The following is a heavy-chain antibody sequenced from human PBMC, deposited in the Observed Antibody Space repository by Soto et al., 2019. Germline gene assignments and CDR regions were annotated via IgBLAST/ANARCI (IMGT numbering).Heavy chain of an antibody. CDR2: ISSDGSST. Sequence: PGGALRLSGATSGFTVSSYSMNWVRQAPGKGLEWVARISSDGSSTSYADSVKGRFTISRDNAKNTLYLQMNSLRAEDTAVYYCALKHSSSWAYYYYYMDVWGKGTTVTVSS. CDR1: GFTVSSYS. CDR3: ALKHSSSWAYYYYYMDV. V-gene: IGHV3-74*01. J-gene: IGHJ6*03. D-gene: IGHD6-13*01.